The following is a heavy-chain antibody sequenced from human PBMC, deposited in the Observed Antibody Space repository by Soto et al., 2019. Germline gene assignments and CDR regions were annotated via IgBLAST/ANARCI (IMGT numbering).Heavy chain of an antibody. V-gene: IGHV2-26*01. J-gene: IGHJ4*02. Sequence: GSGPTLVNPTETLTLTCTVSGFSLSNARMGVSWIRQPPGKALEWLAHIFSNDEKSYSTSLKSRLTISKDTSKSQVVLTMTNMDPVDTATYYCARILYSSGWYAAYYFDYWGQGTLVTVSS. CDR1: GFSLSNARMG. D-gene: IGHD6-19*01. CDR2: IFSNDEK. CDR3: ARILYSSGWYAAYYFDY.